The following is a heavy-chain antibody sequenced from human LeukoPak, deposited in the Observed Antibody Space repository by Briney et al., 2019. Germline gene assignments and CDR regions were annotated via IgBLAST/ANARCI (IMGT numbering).Heavy chain of an antibody. V-gene: IGHV3-74*01. D-gene: IGHD4-11*01. Sequence: PGGPLRLSCAASGFTFNQYWMHWVRQAPGAGLEWVSRLKTGGSRTNYADSVKGRFTISRDNARNTVYLQMNSLRAEDTAVYYCSRDHPGSNSLDYWGQGTLVTVSS. CDR2: LKTGGSRT. CDR3: SRDHPGSNSLDY. CDR1: GFTFNQYW. J-gene: IGHJ4*02.